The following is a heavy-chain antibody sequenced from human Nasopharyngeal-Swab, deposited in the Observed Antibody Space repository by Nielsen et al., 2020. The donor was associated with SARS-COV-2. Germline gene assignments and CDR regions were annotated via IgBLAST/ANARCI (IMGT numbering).Heavy chain of an antibody. D-gene: IGHD3-3*01. V-gene: IGHV3-11*04. CDR2: ISSSGSTI. CDR1: GFTFSDYY. J-gene: IGHJ4*02. Sequence: GGSLRLSCAASGFTFSDYYMSWIRQAPGKGLEWVSYISSSGSTIYYADSVKGRFTISRDNAKNSLYLQMNSLRAEDTAVYYCARDITVDDFWSTYVPGGGYWGQGTLVTVSS. CDR3: ARDITVDDFWSTYVPGGGY.